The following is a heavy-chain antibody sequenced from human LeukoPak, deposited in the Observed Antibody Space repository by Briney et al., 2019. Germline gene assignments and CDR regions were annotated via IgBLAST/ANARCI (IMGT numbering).Heavy chain of an antibody. CDR2: ISSSGSTI. V-gene: IGHV3-11*04. CDR1: GFTFSDYY. CDR3: ARDPYSGNYGAYYYYYMDV. D-gene: IGHD1-26*01. J-gene: IGHJ6*03. Sequence: GGSLRLSCAASGFTFSDYYMSWIRQAPGKGLEWVSDISSSGSTINYADSVKGRFTISRDNAKNSLYLQMDSLRVEDTAEYYCARDPYSGNYGAYYYYYMDVWGKGITVTVSS.